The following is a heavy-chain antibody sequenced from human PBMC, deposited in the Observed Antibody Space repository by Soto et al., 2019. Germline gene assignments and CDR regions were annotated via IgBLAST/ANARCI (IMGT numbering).Heavy chain of an antibody. CDR2: IRYKANSYTT. CDR1: GFTFSDHY. Sequence: EVQLVESGGGLVQPGGSLRLSCAASGFTFSDHYMDWARQAPGKGLEWVARIRYKANSYTTDYAASVKGRFTISRDDSKNSVYLEMNSLKTEDTAVYYCASARVMGAHFDYWGQGTLVTVSS. D-gene: IGHD3-16*01. CDR3: ASARVMGAHFDY. J-gene: IGHJ4*02. V-gene: IGHV3-72*01.